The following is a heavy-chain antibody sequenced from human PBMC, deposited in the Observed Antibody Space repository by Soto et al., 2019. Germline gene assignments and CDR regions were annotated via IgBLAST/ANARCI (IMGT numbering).Heavy chain of an antibody. V-gene: IGHV2-26*01. CDR3: ARRHLAVAVSPWFDP. CDR2: IDSSGEK. CDR1: GLSITDSEMG. Sequence: QVTLKESGPVLVKPTETLTLRCTVSGLSITDSEMGVSWIRQPPGQPLEWLAHIDSSGEKAYWTFLKSRLARAKDTSKSQIVLTMTNMDPADTATYYCARRHLAVAVSPWFDPWGQGIPVTVSS. J-gene: IGHJ5*02. D-gene: IGHD6-19*01.